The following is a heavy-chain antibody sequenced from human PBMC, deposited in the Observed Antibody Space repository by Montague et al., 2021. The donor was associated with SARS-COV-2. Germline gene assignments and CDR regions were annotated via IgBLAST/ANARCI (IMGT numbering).Heavy chain of an antibody. CDR3: ARGFDY. Sequence: SETLSLTCTVYGGSISSYYWTWFRQPPGKGLEWIAYMCYSGSTNYNPSLKSRVTISVDTSKNQFSLKLTSVTAADTAVYYCARGFDYWGQGTLVTVSS. V-gene: IGHV4-59*01. CDR2: MCYSGST. CDR1: GGSISSYY. J-gene: IGHJ4*02.